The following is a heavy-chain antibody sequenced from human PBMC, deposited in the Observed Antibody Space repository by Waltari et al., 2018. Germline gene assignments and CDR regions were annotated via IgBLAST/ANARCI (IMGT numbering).Heavy chain of an antibody. CDR1: GGSISSSSYY. CDR2: IYYSGST. V-gene: IGHV4-39*07. CDR3: ARGREGNHPRTPFDY. D-gene: IGHD4-4*01. J-gene: IGHJ4*02. Sequence: QLQLQESGPGLVKPSETLSLTCTVSGGSISSSSYYWGWIRQPPGKGLEWIGSIYYSGSTYYNPSLKSRVTISVDTSKNQFSLKLSSVTAADTAVYYCARGREGNHPRTPFDYWGQGTLVTVSS.